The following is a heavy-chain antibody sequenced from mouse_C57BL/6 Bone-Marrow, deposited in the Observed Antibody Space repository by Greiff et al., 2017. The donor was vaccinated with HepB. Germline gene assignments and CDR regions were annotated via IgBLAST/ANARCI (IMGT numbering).Heavy chain of an antibody. CDR3: ARVGVWSYYAMDY. V-gene: IGHV1-76*01. Sequence: QVQLQQSGAELVRPGASVKLSCKASGYTFTDYYINWVKQRPGQGLEWIARIYPESGNTYYNEKFKGKDTLTAEKSSSTDYMQLSSLTSEDSAVYFCARVGVWSYYAMDYWGQGTSVTVSS. J-gene: IGHJ4*01. CDR2: IYPESGNT. D-gene: IGHD2-10*02. CDR1: GYTFTDYY.